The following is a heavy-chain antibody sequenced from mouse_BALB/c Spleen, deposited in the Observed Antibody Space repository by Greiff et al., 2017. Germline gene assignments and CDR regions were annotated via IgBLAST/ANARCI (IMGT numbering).Heavy chain of an antibody. V-gene: IGHV5-17*02. CDR3: ARVREYYAMDY. CDR1: GFTFSSFG. J-gene: IGHJ4*01. CDR2: ISSGSSTI. Sequence: EVMLVESGGGLVQPGGSRKLSCAASGFTFSSFGMHWVRQAPEKGLEWVAYISSGSSTIYYADTVKGRFTISRDNPKNTLFLQMTSLRSEDTAMYYCARVREYYAMDYWGQGTSVTVSS.